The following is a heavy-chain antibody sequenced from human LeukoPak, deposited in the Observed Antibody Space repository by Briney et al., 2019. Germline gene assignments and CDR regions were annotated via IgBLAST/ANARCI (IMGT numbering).Heavy chain of an antibody. V-gene: IGHV3-30*07. CDR2: ISYDGSNK. J-gene: IGHJ6*02. CDR3: AKVPYSDYGSGRPPFMDV. Sequence: AGGSLRLSCAASGFTFSSYAMRWVRQAPGKGLEWVAVISYDGSNKYYADSVKGRFTISRDNSKNTLYLQMNSLRVEDTAIHYCAKVPYSDYGSGRPPFMDVWGQGTTVAVSS. CDR1: GFTFSSYA. D-gene: IGHD3-10*01.